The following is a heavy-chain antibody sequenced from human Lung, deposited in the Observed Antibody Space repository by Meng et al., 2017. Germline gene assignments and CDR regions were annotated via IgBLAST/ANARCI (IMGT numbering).Heavy chain of an antibody. CDR2: ISYSGNT. J-gene: IGHJ4*02. Sequence: REAGLGPGKPSETLALTCTVSGGSISSYYWSWIRQPPGKGLEWIGYISYSGNTNYNPSLKSRVTISVDTSKNQFSLKLSSVTATDTAVYYCARVRGVKTDYWGQGTLVTVSS. CDR1: GGSISSYY. CDR3: ARVRGVKTDY. D-gene: IGHD3-10*01. V-gene: IGHV4-59*01.